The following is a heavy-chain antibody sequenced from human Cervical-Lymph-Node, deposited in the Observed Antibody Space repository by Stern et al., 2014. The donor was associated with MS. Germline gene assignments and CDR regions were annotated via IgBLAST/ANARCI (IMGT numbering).Heavy chain of an antibody. D-gene: IGHD6-19*01. V-gene: IGHV1-69*01. CDR3: ASSYSGWDNPYHFYGMDV. CDR2: VIPIPAKA. Sequence: VQLVESGAEVKKPGSSVKVSCKASGGTLSRYAISWVRQAPGQGLEWMGGVIPIPAKANYAQKLQGRGKLIADESTSPAYMELSSLRSEDAAVYYCASSYSGWDNPYHFYGMDVWGQGTTVTVSS. CDR1: GGTLSRYA. J-gene: IGHJ6*02.